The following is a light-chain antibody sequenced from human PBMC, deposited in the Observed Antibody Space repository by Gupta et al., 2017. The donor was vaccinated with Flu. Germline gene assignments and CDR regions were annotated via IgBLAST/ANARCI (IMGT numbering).Light chain of an antibody. CDR1: SSDVGSYDL. V-gene: IGLV2-23*01. CDR3: CSHAGSGTLV. Sequence: QSALTQPASVSGSPGQSITISCTGTSSDVGSYDLVSWYQQHPGKAPKLIIYEDNKRPSGLSNRFSGSKSGNTASLTISGLQAEDEADYYCCSHAGSGTLVFGGGTKLTVL. J-gene: IGLJ3*02. CDR2: EDN.